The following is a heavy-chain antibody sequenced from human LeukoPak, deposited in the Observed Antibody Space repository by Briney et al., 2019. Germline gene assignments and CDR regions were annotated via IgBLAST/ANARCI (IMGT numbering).Heavy chain of an antibody. J-gene: IGHJ4*02. CDR2: IWYDGSNK. V-gene: IGHV3-33*01. D-gene: IGHD6-13*01. CDR3: AAMGSSIAAASSSFDY. Sequence: GGSLRLSCAASGFTFSSYGMHWVRQAPGKGLEWVAVIWYDGSNKYYADSVKGRFTISRDNSKNTLYLQMNSLRAEDTAVYYCAAMGSSIAAASSSFDYWGQGTLVTVSS. CDR1: GFTFSSYG.